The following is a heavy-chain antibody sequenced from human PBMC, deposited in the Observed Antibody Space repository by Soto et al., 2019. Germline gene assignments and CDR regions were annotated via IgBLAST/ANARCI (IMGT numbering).Heavy chain of an antibody. D-gene: IGHD6-13*01. CDR3: AIDLRIAAAGGRFDP. CDR2: ISSSSSYI. CDR1: GFTFSSYS. J-gene: IGHJ5*02. Sequence: GGSLRLSCAASGFTFSSYSMNWVRQAPGKGLEWVSSISSSSSYIYYADSVKGRFTISRDNAKNSLYLQMNSLRAEDTAVYYCAIDLRIAAAGGRFDPWGQGTLVTVSS. V-gene: IGHV3-21*01.